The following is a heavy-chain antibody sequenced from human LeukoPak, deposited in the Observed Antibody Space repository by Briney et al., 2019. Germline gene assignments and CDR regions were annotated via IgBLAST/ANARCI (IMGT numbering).Heavy chain of an antibody. V-gene: IGHV5-51*01. CDR1: GYSFTSYW. Sequence: GESLKISCKGSGYSFTSYWIGWERQMPGKGLEWMGIIYPGDSDTRYSPSFQGQVTISADKSISTAYLQWSSLKASDTAMYYCASGPVYSNFPFDYWGQGTLVTVSS. CDR3: ASGPVYSNFPFDY. J-gene: IGHJ4*02. CDR2: IYPGDSDT. D-gene: IGHD4-11*01.